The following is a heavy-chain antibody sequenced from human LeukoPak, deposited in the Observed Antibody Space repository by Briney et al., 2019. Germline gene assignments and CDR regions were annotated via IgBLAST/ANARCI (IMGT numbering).Heavy chain of an antibody. Sequence: GRSLRLSCAASGFTFSNYGMHWVRQAPGKGLEWVAVILYDGNNKQYAESVKGRFTISRDNSNNMLYLQMNSLRPEDTAVYYCAKDRLFGSGLNGPHYYYGMDVWGQGTTVTVSS. D-gene: IGHD1-26*01. CDR1: GFTFSNYG. V-gene: IGHV3-30*18. CDR3: AKDRLFGSGLNGPHYYYGMDV. CDR2: ILYDGNNK. J-gene: IGHJ6*02.